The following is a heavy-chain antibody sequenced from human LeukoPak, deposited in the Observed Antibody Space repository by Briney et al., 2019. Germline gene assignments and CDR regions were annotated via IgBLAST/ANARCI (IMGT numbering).Heavy chain of an antibody. D-gene: IGHD3-3*01. CDR3: ARDQEEYYDFWSGYQTKPGFDY. J-gene: IGHJ4*02. CDR2: ISSSSSYI. Sequence: GGSLRLSCAASGFTFSSYSMNWVRQAPGKGLEWVSSISSSSSYIYYADSVKGRFTISRDNAKNSLYLQMNSLRAEDTAVYYCARDQEEYYDFWSGYQTKPGFDYWGQGTLVTVSS. V-gene: IGHV3-21*01. CDR1: GFTFSSYS.